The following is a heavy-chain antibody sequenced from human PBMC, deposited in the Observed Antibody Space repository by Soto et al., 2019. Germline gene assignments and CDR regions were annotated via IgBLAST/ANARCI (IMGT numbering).Heavy chain of an antibody. CDR3: ARGGDGFDL. CDR2: IYHSGST. J-gene: IGHJ3*01. V-gene: IGHV4-31*03. Sequence: QVRLQESGPGLVRPSQTLSLTCSVSGDSITIGGHYWTWIRQHPGKGLEWIGYIYHSGSTYYSPSLKSRVTISVDTSENQFSLKLTSMTAADTAVYYCARGGDGFDLWGQGKMVTVSS. CDR1: GDSITIGGHY.